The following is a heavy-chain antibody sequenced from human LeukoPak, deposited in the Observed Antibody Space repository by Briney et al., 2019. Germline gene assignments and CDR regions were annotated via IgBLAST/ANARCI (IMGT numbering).Heavy chain of an antibody. CDR1: GGSISSGGYY. J-gene: IGHJ4*02. CDR3: ARESRPTFYYDSSGYYPDY. CDR2: IYYSGST. V-gene: IGHV4-30-4*08. Sequence: SETLSLTCTVSGGSISSGGYYWSWIRQPPGKGLEWIGYIYYSGSTFYNPSLKSRVIISVDTSKNQFSLKLSSMTAADTAVYYCARESRPTFYYDSSGYYPDYWGQGTLVTVSS. D-gene: IGHD3-22*01.